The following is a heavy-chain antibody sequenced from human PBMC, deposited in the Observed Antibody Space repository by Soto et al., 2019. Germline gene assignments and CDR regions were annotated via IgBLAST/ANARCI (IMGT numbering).Heavy chain of an antibody. J-gene: IGHJ5*01. V-gene: IGHV4-30-2*03. D-gene: IGHD3-10*01. Sequence: SETLSLTCAVSGGSISSGGYSWSWIRQPPGKGLEWIGSMYYTGSTFYNPSLKSRVTMSVNTSKNQFSLRLTSVTAADTAVYFCARHTTSSTGSSDSRGHGTPVTVS. CDR3: ARHTTSSTGSSDS. CDR2: MYYTGST. CDR1: GGSISSGGYS.